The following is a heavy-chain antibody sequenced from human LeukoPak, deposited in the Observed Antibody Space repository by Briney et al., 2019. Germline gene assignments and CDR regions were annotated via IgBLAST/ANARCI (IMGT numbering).Heavy chain of an antibody. CDR3: ARDLRHYDSNGRTRGIFDY. Sequence: ASVKVSCKASGGTFSSYAISWVRQAPGQGLEWMGRIIPILGIANYAQKFQGRVTITADKSTSTAYMELSSLRSEDTAVYYCARDLRHYDSNGRTRGIFDYWGQGTLVTVSS. V-gene: IGHV1-69*04. D-gene: IGHD3-22*01. J-gene: IGHJ4*02. CDR2: IIPILGIA. CDR1: GGTFSSYA.